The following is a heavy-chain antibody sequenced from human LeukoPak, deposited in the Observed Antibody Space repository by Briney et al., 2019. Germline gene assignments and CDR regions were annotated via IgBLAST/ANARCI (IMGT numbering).Heavy chain of an antibody. Sequence: SETLSLTCTVSGDSLSGHFWSWFRRPPGKGLENVGYIHSSGSTNYNPSYRSRVTVSLEMSKNQFSLSLTSVTAADTAVYYCARDPGDTDWYNFDFWGQGILVTDSS. CDR1: GDSLSGHF. V-gene: IGHV4-59*11. CDR2: IHSSGST. J-gene: IGHJ4*02. D-gene: IGHD3-9*01. CDR3: ARDPGDTDWYNFDF.